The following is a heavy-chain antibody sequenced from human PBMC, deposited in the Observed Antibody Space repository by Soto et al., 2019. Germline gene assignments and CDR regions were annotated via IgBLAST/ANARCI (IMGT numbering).Heavy chain of an antibody. Sequence: SETLSLTCTVSGGSISSGGYYWSWIRQHPGKGLEWIGYIYYSGSTYYNPSLKSRVTISVDTSKNQFSLKLSSVTAAATAVYYCARDGYKGTKADYWGQATLVTASS. CDR3: ARDGYKGTKADY. CDR2: IYYSGST. V-gene: IGHV4-31*03. D-gene: IGHD5-12*01. J-gene: IGHJ4*02. CDR1: GGSISSGGYY.